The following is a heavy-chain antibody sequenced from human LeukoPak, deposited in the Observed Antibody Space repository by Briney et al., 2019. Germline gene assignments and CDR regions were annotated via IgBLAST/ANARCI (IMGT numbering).Heavy chain of an antibody. Sequence: SETLSLTCTVSGGSISSYYWSWIRQPPGKGLEWIGYIYYSGSTNYNPSLKSRVAISVDTSKNQFSLKLSSVTAADTAVYYCALRIAAAGKFDYWGKGTLVTVSS. CDR2: IYYSGST. D-gene: IGHD6-13*01. J-gene: IGHJ4*02. V-gene: IGHV4-59*01. CDR3: ALRIAAAGKFDY. CDR1: GGSISSYY.